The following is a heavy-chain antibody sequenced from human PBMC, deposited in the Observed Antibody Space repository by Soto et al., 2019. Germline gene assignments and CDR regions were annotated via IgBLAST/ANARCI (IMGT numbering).Heavy chain of an antibody. V-gene: IGHV4-59*01. D-gene: IGHD6-6*01. CDR1: GGSISSYY. Sequence: SSVTLSLTCTVSGGSISSYYWSWIRQPPGKGLEWIGYIYYSGSTNYKPSLKSRVTISVDTSKNQFSLKLSSVTAADTAVYYCAKYSSSSFGIYNWFDPWGQGTLVTVSS. J-gene: IGHJ5*02. CDR2: IYYSGST. CDR3: AKYSSSSFGIYNWFDP.